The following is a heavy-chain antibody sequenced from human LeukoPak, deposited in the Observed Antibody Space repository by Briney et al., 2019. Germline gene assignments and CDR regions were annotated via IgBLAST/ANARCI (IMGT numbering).Heavy chain of an antibody. CDR2: INHSGNT. CDR1: GGSFSGYY. V-gene: IGHV4-34*01. D-gene: IGHD3-10*01. J-gene: IGHJ6*03. Sequence: SETLSLTCAVYGGSFSGYYWSWIRQPPGKGLEWIGEINHSGNTNSNPSLKSRVTMSVDTSKNQFSLKLSSVTAADTAVYYCARGRHGITMVRGARGDYYYMDVWGKGTTVTISS. CDR3: ARGRHGITMVRGARGDYYYMDV.